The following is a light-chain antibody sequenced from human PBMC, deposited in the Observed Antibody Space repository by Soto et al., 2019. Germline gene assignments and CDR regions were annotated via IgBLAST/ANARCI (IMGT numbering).Light chain of an antibody. CDR2: DVS. Sequence: QSVLTQPAFVSGAPGQSITISCTGTSSDVGGYNSVSWYQQHPGKAPKLMIYDVSNRPSGVSNRFSGSKSGNTASLPISGLQAEDEADYYCSSYTSSSSPYVFGPGTQLTVL. V-gene: IGLV2-14*01. CDR1: SSDVGGYNS. J-gene: IGLJ1*01. CDR3: SSYTSSSSPYV.